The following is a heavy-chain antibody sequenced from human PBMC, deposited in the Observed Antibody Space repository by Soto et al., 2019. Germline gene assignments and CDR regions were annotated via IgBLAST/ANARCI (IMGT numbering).Heavy chain of an antibody. V-gene: IGHV1-69*12. Sequence: QVQLVQSGAEVKKPGSSVKVSCKASGGTFSSYAISWVRQAPGQGLEWMGGIIPIFGTANYAQKFQGRVTITADESNNTAYLELGRLGFEDTAVYYWARWTRRAGYLYYFDYWGQGTLVTVSS. CDR3: ARWTRRAGYLYYFDY. CDR2: IIPIFGTA. J-gene: IGHJ4*02. D-gene: IGHD3-9*01. CDR1: GGTFSSYA.